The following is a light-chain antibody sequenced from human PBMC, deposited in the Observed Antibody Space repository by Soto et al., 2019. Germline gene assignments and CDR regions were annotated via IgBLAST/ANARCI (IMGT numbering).Light chain of an antibody. Sequence: EIVLTQSPGTLSLSPGERATLSCRASQSVSSSYLAWYQQKPGQAPRLLIYGASSRATGIPDRFSGSGSGTDFTLTISRVEPEDFAVYYCQQYGSAPCTFSQGTRLEI. CDR2: GAS. CDR3: QQYGSAPCT. J-gene: IGKJ5*01. CDR1: QSVSSSY. V-gene: IGKV3-20*01.